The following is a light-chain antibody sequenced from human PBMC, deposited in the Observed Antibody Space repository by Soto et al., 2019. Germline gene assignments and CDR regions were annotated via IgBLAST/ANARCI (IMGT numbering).Light chain of an antibody. CDR3: QQYYSYPKT. CDR1: QSISSY. J-gene: IGKJ1*01. Sequence: DIQMTHSPSSLSASVGDRVAITCRASQSISSYLNWYQQKPGKAPKLLIYAESSLQSGVPSRFSGSGSGKDFTITISCLQYEDFANYYCQQYYSYPKTFGHGTKGDIK. CDR2: AES. V-gene: IGKV1-39*01.